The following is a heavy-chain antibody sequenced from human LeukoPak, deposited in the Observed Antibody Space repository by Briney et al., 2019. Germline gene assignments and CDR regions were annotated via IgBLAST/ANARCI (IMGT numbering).Heavy chain of an antibody. V-gene: IGHV3-23*01. Sequence: GGSLRLSCAASRFTFSGYAMSWVRQAPGKGLEWVSAISGSGGSTYYADSVKGRFTISRDNAKNSLYLQMNSLRAEDTAVYYCARDWASVALDYWGQGTLVTVSS. J-gene: IGHJ4*02. CDR1: RFTFSGYA. D-gene: IGHD4-23*01. CDR3: ARDWASVALDY. CDR2: ISGSGGST.